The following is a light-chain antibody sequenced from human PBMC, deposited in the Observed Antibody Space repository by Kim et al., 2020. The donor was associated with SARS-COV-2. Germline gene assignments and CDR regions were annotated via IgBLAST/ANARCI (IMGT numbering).Light chain of an antibody. V-gene: IGKV3-11*01. J-gene: IGKJ4*01. CDR3: QQRSNWPPALT. CDR2: DAS. Sequence: PGERATLSCRASQSVSTYLAGYQQKPGQAPRLLIYDASNRATGVPDRFSGSGSGTDFTLTISSLESEDFAVYYCQQRSNWPPALTFGGGTKVDIK. CDR1: QSVSTY.